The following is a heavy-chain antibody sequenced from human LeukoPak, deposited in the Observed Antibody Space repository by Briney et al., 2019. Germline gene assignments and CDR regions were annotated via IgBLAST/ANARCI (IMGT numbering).Heavy chain of an antibody. D-gene: IGHD5-12*01. V-gene: IGHV3-23*01. CDR2: MNNGPGAT. J-gene: IGHJ6*02. CDR3: AKTHYDLLDV. CDR1: GFSFSTSP. Sequence: GWSLRLSCAASGFSFSTSPMSWVRQPPGKGLEWVSAMNNGPGATFYRDSVRGRFTISRDDSKSTLYLQMNSLRAEDTGTYYCAKTHYDLLDVWGQGTTVTVSS.